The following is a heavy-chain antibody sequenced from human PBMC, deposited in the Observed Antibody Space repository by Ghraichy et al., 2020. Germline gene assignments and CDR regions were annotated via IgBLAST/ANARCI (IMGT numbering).Heavy chain of an antibody. V-gene: IGHV3-23*01. J-gene: IGHJ4*02. Sequence: GESLNISCAASGFTFTSYFMTWVRQAPGKGLEWVSSISGNGQTTYYGDSVMGRFTVSRDNSKNTLDLQMSSLRAEDTAVYYCARVRPLSSGWGGSFDYWGQGTLVPVSS. CDR1: GFTFTSYF. D-gene: IGHD6-19*01. CDR2: ISGNGQTT. CDR3: ARVRPLSSGWGGSFDY.